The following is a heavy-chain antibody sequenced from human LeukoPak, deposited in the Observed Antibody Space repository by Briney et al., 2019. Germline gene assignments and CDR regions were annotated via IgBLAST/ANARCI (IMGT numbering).Heavy chain of an antibody. J-gene: IGHJ4*02. D-gene: IGHD3-10*01. Sequence: SETLSLTCAVYGGSFSGYYWSWIRQPAGKGLEWIGRIYTSGSTNYNPSLKSRVTMSVDTSKNQFSLKLSSVTAADTAVYYCARVWFGELGFDYWAREPWSPSPQ. CDR2: IYTSGST. V-gene: IGHV4-59*10. CDR3: ARVWFGELGFDY. CDR1: GGSFSGYY.